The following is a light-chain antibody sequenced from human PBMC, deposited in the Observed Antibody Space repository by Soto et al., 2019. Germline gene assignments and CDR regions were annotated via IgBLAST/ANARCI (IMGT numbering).Light chain of an antibody. CDR2: AAS. CDR3: QKYSSVPV. Sequence: DIQMTQSPTSLSASVGDRVTITCRASQDIRNFVAWYHQKPGKSPKLLIYAASTLQSGVPSRFIGSGSGTDFTLTINSLQHEDVAPYACQKYSSVPVFGPGTKV. V-gene: IGKV1-27*01. CDR1: QDIRNF. J-gene: IGKJ3*01.